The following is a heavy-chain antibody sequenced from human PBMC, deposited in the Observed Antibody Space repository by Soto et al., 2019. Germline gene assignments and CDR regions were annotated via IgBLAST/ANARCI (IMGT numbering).Heavy chain of an antibody. Sequence: QLQLQESGPGLVKPSETLSLTCTVSGGSISSSSYYWGWIRQPPGKGLEWIGSIYYSGSTYYNPSLKSRVTISVDTSKHQFSLKLSSVTAADTAVYYCASGGSGSYYYPFDYWGQGTLVTVSS. D-gene: IGHD3-10*01. J-gene: IGHJ4*02. V-gene: IGHV4-39*01. CDR2: IYYSGST. CDR3: ASGGSGSYYYPFDY. CDR1: GGSISSSSYY.